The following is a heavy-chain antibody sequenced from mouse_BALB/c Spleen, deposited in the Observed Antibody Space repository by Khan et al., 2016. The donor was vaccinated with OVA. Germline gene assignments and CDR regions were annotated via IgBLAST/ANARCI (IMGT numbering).Heavy chain of an antibody. CDR1: GYSFTGYF. Sequence: VQLKQSGPELVKPGASVKISCKASGYSFTGYFIHWVMQSHGKSLEWIGRINPHIGETFYNQKFRGKATLTVDESSSTAHLELRSLASEDSAVYFYARIYGSDFDYWGQGTTLTVSS. V-gene: IGHV1-20*02. CDR3: ARIYGSDFDY. D-gene: IGHD1-1*01. J-gene: IGHJ2*01. CDR2: INPHIGET.